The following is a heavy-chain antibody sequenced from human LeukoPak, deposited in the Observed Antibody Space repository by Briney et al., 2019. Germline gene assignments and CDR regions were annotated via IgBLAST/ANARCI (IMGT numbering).Heavy chain of an antibody. V-gene: IGHV4-59*01. CDR1: GGSISSYY. J-gene: IGHJ4*02. D-gene: IGHD6-19*01. CDR2: IYYSGST. Sequence: PSETLSLTCTVSGGSISSYYWSWIRQPPGKGLEWIGYIYYSGSTNYNPSLKSRVTISVDTSKNQFSLKLSSVTAADTAVYYCARFVSSGWPQRGSFDYWGQGTLVTVSS. CDR3: ARFVSSGWPQRGSFDY.